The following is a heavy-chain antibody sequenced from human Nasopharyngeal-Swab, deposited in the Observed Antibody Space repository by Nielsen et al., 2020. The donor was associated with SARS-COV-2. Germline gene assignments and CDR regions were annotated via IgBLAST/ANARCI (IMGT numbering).Heavy chain of an antibody. J-gene: IGHJ4*02. D-gene: IGHD3-22*01. CDR2: ISWDDGST. V-gene: IGHV3-43*01. CDR1: GFTFDDYT. Sequence: GGSLRLSCAASGFTFDDYTMHWVRQAPGKGLEWVSLISWDDGSTYYADSVKGRFTISRDNSKNSLYLQMNSLRTEDTALYYCAKDSGYYYDSSGYPIGYFDYWGQGTLVTVSS. CDR3: AKDSGYYYDSSGYPIGYFDY.